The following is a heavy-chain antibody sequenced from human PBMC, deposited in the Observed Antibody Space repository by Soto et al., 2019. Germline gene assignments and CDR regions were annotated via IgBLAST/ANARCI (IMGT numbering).Heavy chain of an antibody. D-gene: IGHD1-1*01. J-gene: IGHJ4*02. CDR3: AKVVNGNYFDY. V-gene: IGHV3-23*01. CDR1: GFTFNNYA. Sequence: GGSLRLSCAASGFTFNNYAMSWVRQAPGEGLEWVSGISASGGSTYYADSVKGRFTISRDNSKDTLYLQMNSLSAEDTAVYYCAKVVNGNYFDYWGQGTLVTVSS. CDR2: ISASGGST.